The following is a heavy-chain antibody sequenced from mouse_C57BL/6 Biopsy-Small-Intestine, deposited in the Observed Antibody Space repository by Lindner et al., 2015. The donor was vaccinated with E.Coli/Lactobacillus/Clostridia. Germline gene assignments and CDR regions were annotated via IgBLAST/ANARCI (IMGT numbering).Heavy chain of an antibody. CDR1: GYTFTDYE. V-gene: IGHV1-15*01. CDR3: TTERDLGVYYGH. J-gene: IGHJ2*01. CDR2: TDPETGGT. Sequence: VQLQESGAELVRPGASVTLSCKASGYTFTDYEMHWVKQTPVHGLEWIGSTDPETGGTAYNQKFKDKAILTADKSSSTAYMELRSLTSEDSAVYYCTTERDLGVYYGHWGQGTTLTVSS.